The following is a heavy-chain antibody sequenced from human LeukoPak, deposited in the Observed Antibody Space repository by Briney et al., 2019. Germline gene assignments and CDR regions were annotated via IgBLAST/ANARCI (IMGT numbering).Heavy chain of an antibody. D-gene: IGHD3-3*01. V-gene: IGHV4-34*01. CDR3: AIVPAATIFGVVIIDY. J-gene: IGHJ4*02. CDR2: INHSGST. Sequence: SETLSLTCAVYGGSFSGYYWSWIRQPPGKGREWIGEINHSGSTNYNPSLKSRVTISVDTSKNQFSLKLSSVTAADTAVYYCAIVPAATIFGVVIIDYWGQGTLVTVSS. CDR1: GGSFSGYY.